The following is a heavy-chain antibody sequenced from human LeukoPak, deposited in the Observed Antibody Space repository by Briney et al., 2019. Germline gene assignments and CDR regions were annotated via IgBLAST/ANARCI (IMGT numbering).Heavy chain of an antibody. CDR2: ISGSGAST. CDR1: GFTFSTNA. V-gene: IGHV3-23*01. Sequence: GGSLRLSCLTSGFTFSTNAMSWVRQAPGKGLEWISGISGSGASTYYADSVTGRFTISRDNSRNTLYLQMNSLRGDYTAVYYCAKDVGKWESLHFFDYWGQGTLVTVSS. D-gene: IGHD1-26*01. CDR3: AKDVGKWESLHFFDY. J-gene: IGHJ4*02.